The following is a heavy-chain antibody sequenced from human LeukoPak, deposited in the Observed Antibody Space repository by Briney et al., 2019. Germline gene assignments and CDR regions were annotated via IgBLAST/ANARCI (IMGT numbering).Heavy chain of an antibody. CDR3: AKALYYYGSGSYSYYFDY. J-gene: IGHJ4*02. CDR2: ISGSGGST. D-gene: IGHD3-10*01. V-gene: IGHV3-23*01. Sequence: GGSLRLSCAASGFTFSSYAMSWVRQAPGKGLEWVSAISGSGGSTYYADSVKGRFTISRDNSKNTLYLQMNSLRAEDTAVYYSAKALYYYGSGSYSYYFDYWGQGTLVTVSS. CDR1: GFTFSSYA.